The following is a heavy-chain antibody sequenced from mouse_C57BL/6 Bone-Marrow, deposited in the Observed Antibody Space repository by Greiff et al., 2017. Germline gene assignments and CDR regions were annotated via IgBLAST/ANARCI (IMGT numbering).Heavy chain of an antibody. CDR2: INPSNGGT. D-gene: IGHD2-4*01. J-gene: IGHJ2*01. CDR3: ARSGLRHGLLFDY. Sequence: VKLQQPGTELVKPGASVKLSCKASGYTFTSYWMHWVKQRPGQGLEWIGNINPSNGGTNYNEKFKSKATLTVDKSASTAYMQLSSLTSEDSAVYYCARSGLRHGLLFDYWGQGTTLTVSS. CDR1: GYTFTSYW. V-gene: IGHV1-53*01.